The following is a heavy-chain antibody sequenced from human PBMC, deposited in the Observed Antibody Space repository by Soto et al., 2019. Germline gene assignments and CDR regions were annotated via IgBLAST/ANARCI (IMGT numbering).Heavy chain of an antibody. CDR2: IIPILGVA. V-gene: IGHV1-69*02. CDR3: ARVPIPLFYGMDV. J-gene: IGHJ6*02. CDR1: GGTFSSHI. D-gene: IGHD2-2*02. Sequence: QVQLVQSGAEVKKPGSSVKVSCKASGGTFSSHIISWVRQAPGQGLEWMGRIIPILGVANYAQKFQGRVTITADKATNTAYMELTSLRSEYTAVFYCARVPIPLFYGMDVWGQGTTVTVSS.